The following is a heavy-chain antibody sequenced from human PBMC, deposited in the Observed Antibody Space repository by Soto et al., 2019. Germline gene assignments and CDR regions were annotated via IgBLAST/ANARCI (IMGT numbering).Heavy chain of an antibody. CDR1: GGSISSYY. V-gene: IGHV4-59*01. D-gene: IGHD2-2*01. J-gene: IGHJ6*02. CDR2: IYYSGST. Sequence: QVQLQESGPGLVKPSETLSLTCTVSGGSISSYYWSWIRQPPGKGLEWIGLIYYSGSTNYNPSLKSRVTISVDTYKNQFSLKLISVTAADTAVYSCARECCSSPGCYPPYYYYGMDVWGHGTTVTVSS. CDR3: ARECCSSPGCYPPYYYYGMDV.